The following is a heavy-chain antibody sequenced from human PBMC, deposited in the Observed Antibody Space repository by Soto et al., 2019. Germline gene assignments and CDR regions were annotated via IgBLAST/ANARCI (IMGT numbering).Heavy chain of an antibody. CDR2: IKNKANSYTT. V-gene: IGHV3-72*01. CDR1: GFTSSDHY. D-gene: IGHD6-25*01. CDR3: TRVRLGSGRSSDY. J-gene: IGHJ4*02. Sequence: EVQLVESGGALVQPEGSLRLSCAASGFTSSDHYMDWVRQAPGKGLEWVGRIKNKANSYTTEYAAPEKGRFIISRDNSKSAVFLQMNHLKTDDTGVYYWTRVRLGSGRSSDYWGQGILVTVSS.